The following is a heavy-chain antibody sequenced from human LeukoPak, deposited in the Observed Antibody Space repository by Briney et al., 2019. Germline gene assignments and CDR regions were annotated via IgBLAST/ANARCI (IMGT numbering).Heavy chain of an antibody. CDR2: ISWDDDK. J-gene: IGHJ4*02. V-gene: IGHV2-5*02. Sequence: SGPTLVNPTQTLTLTGTFSGFSLSTSGVGVGWIRQPPGKALEWLALISWDDDKRYSPSLKSRLTITKDTSKNQVVLTMTNVDPVDTATYYCAHRTTYYYDSSGYHGLDYWGQGTLVTVSS. CDR3: AHRTTYYYDSSGYHGLDY. CDR1: GFSLSTSGVG. D-gene: IGHD3-22*01.